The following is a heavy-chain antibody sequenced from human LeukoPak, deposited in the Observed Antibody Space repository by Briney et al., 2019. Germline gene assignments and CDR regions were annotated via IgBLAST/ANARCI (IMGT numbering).Heavy chain of an antibody. J-gene: IGHJ6*03. CDR1: GYTFTSYD. V-gene: IGHV1-8*03. CDR2: MNPNSGNT. Sequence: ASVKVSCKASGYTFTSYDINWVRQATGQGLEWMGWMNPNSGNTGYAQKFQGRVTITRNTSISTAYMELSSLRSEDTAVYYCARAIAAAGTRRPKPRPAYYYMDVWGKGTTVTVSS. CDR3: ARAIAAAGTRRPKPRPAYYYMDV. D-gene: IGHD6-13*01.